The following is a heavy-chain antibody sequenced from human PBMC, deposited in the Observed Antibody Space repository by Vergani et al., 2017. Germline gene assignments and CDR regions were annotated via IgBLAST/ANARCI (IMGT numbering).Heavy chain of an antibody. CDR3: ARAYYDFWSGFFSGYYFDY. V-gene: IGHV3-23*03. CDR1: GFTFSSYA. D-gene: IGHD3-3*01. Sequence: EVQLLESGGGLVQPGGSLRLSCAASGFTFSSYAMSWVRQAPGKGLEWVSVIYSGGSTYYADSVKGRFTISRDNSKNTLYLQMNSLRAEDTAVYYCARAYYDFWSGFFSGYYFDYWGQGTLVTVSS. CDR2: IYSGGST. J-gene: IGHJ4*02.